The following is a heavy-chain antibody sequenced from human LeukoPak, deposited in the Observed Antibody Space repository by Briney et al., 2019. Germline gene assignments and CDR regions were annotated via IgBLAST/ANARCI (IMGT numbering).Heavy chain of an antibody. CDR2: ISYDGSNK. Sequence: PGRSLRLSCAASGFTFSSYGMHWVRQAPGKGLEWVAVISYDGSNKYYADSVKGRFTISRDNSKNTLYLQMNSLRAEDTAVYYCAKEVHDTGSYYGHDAFDIWGQGTMVTVSS. J-gene: IGHJ3*02. CDR1: GFTFSSYG. D-gene: IGHD1-26*01. V-gene: IGHV3-30*18. CDR3: AKEVHDTGSYYGHDAFDI.